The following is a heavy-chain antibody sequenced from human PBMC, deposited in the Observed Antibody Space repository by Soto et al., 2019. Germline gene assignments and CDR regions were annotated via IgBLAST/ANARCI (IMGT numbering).Heavy chain of an antibody. CDR1: GYTFTGYY. J-gene: IGHJ5*02. V-gene: IGHV1-2*04. D-gene: IGHD3-10*01. CDR3: ARENQVRLWFGELSLKKRNWFDP. Sequence: ASVKVSCKASGYTFTGYYMHWVRQAPGQGLEWMGWINPNSGGTNYAQKFQGWVTMTRDTSISTAYMELSRLRSDDTAVYYCARENQVRLWFGELSLKKRNWFDPWGQGTLVTVSS. CDR2: INPNSGGT.